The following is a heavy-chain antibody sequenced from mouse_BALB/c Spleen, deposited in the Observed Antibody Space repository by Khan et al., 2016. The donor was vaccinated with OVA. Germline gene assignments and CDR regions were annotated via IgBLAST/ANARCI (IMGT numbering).Heavy chain of an antibody. D-gene: IGHD1-2*01. Sequence: EVQLQESGPGLVKPSQSLSLTCTVTGYSITTDYAWNWIRQFPGNKLEWMGYVSYSGSTSYNPSLKSRFSITRDTSKNQFFLQLNSVTTEDTATYYGARRQYYGHWYFDVWGAGTTVTVSS. CDR2: VSYSGST. V-gene: IGHV3-2*02. CDR3: ARRQYYGHWYFDV. J-gene: IGHJ1*01. CDR1: GYSITTDYA.